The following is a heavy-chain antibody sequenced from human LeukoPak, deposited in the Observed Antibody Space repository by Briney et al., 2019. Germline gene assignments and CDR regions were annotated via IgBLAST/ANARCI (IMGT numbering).Heavy chain of an antibody. V-gene: IGHV4-59*01. Sequence: SETLSLTCTVSGGSISSYYWSWIRQPPGKGLEWIGYIYYSGSTNYNPSLKSRVTISVYTSENQFSVKLSSVTAADTAVYYCARLKYYYDSSGYRAEYFQHWGQGTLVTVSS. CDR1: GGSISSYY. CDR3: ARLKYYYDSSGYRAEYFQH. CDR2: IYYSGST. J-gene: IGHJ1*01. D-gene: IGHD3-22*01.